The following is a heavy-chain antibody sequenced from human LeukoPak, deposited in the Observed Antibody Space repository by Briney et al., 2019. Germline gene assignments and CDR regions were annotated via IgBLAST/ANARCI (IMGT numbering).Heavy chain of an antibody. J-gene: IGHJ4*02. D-gene: IGHD3-3*01. Sequence: GGSLRLSCTASGFIFSSYYLTWVRQAPGKGLEWVANIKQDGSEKMYVDSVKGRFTLSRDNAKNSVYLQMNSLRAEDTAVYYCARDFSEGFRSGYFDYWGQGTLVTVSS. V-gene: IGHV3-7*01. CDR1: GFIFSSYY. CDR2: IKQDGSEK. CDR3: ARDFSEGFRSGYFDY.